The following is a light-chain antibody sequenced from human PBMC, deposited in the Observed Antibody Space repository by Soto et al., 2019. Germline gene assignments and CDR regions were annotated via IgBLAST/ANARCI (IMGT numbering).Light chain of an antibody. CDR1: QSISSW. V-gene: IGKV1-5*03. CDR3: QQYNSYWT. CDR2: KAS. J-gene: IGKJ1*01. Sequence: DIQMPQSPSTLSASVGDRVTITCRASQSISSWLAWYQQKPGKAPKLLIYKASSLESGVPSRFGGSGSGTEFTLTISSLQPDDFATYYGQQYNSYWTFGQGTKVEIK.